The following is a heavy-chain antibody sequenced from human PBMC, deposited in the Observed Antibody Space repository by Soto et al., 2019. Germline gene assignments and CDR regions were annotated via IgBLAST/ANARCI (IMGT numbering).Heavy chain of an antibody. Sequence: SETLSLTCTVSGGSISSYYWSWIRQPAGKGLEWIGRIYTSGSTNYNPSLKSRVTMSVDTSKNQFSLKLSSVTAADTAAYYCAREELTIFGVVISGYGMDVWGQGTTVTVSS. CDR2: IYTSGST. CDR1: GGSISSYY. J-gene: IGHJ6*02. CDR3: AREELTIFGVVISGYGMDV. V-gene: IGHV4-4*07. D-gene: IGHD3-3*01.